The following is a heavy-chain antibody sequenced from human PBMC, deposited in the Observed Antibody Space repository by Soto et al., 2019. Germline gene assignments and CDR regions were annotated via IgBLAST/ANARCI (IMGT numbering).Heavy chain of an antibody. D-gene: IGHD3-10*01. J-gene: IGHJ6*02. CDR2: IYYSGST. CDR1: GGSISNGDYY. V-gene: IGHV4-30-4*01. Sequence: SETLSLTCTVSGGSISNGDYYWSWIRQPPGKGLEWIGYIYYSGSTYYNPSLKSRVTISEDTSKNQFSLKLSSLTAADTAVYYCARVGYGSGSNFYVVDVWAQGTTVTVSS. CDR3: ARVGYGSGSNFYVVDV.